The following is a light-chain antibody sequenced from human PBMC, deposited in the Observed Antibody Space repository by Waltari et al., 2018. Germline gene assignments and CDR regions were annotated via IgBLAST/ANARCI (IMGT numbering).Light chain of an antibody. J-gene: IGKJ1*01. CDR1: QSIGSSY. Sequence: VLTQSPGTLSVSPGDGATLSCRVSQSIGSSYFAWFQQKPGQAPRLLIFATSTRATGIPDKFSGSGSGTDFTLTINRLEPEDFAVYYCQYYGQESGRSLWTFGQGTKVEIK. CDR3: QYYGQESGRSLWT. CDR2: ATS. V-gene: IGKV3-20*01.